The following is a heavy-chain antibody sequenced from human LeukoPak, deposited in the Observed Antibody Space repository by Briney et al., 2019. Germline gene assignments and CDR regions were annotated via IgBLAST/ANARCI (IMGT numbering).Heavy chain of an antibody. CDR3: ATRPADNNRLGVFHY. Sequence: SETLSLTCTVSGDSMSGRYWSWIRQSPEKGLEWIGYIFYTGTTNYNPSLESRVAMSLDSSKNQFSLVLTSVTAADTARYYCATRPADNNRLGVFHYWRRGTLVTVSS. CDR1: GDSMSGRY. D-gene: IGHD6-6*01. J-gene: IGHJ4*02. V-gene: IGHV4-59*11. CDR2: IFYTGTT.